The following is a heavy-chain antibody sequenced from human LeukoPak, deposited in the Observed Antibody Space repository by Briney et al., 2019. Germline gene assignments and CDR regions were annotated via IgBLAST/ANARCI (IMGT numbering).Heavy chain of an antibody. D-gene: IGHD3-10*01. CDR3: AGRRYGLRSYSDAFGV. V-gene: IGHV3-13*04. Sequence: GGSLRQYCGASRITFISYDTHWIRQPTGKGLEWVSGIDTAGGTYYAGSVKGRFTISRENAKNSLSLQMNSLRAGDTAVYYCAGRRYGLRSYSDAFGVWGQRTMVSVSS. CDR2: IDTAGGT. CDR1: RITFISYD. J-gene: IGHJ3*01.